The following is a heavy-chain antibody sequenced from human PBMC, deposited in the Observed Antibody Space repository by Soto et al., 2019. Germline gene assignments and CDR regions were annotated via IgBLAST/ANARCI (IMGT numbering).Heavy chain of an antibody. J-gene: IGHJ4*02. CDR2: IYYSGST. V-gene: IGHV4-31*03. CDR3: ARGGSYGDYVY. Sequence: SETLSLTCTVSGGSISSGGYYWSWIRQHPGKGLEWIGYIYYSGSTYYNPSLKSRVTISVGTSKNQFSLKLSSVTAADTAVYYCARGGSYGDYVYWVQGTLVTVSS. D-gene: IGHD4-17*01. CDR1: GGSISSGGYY.